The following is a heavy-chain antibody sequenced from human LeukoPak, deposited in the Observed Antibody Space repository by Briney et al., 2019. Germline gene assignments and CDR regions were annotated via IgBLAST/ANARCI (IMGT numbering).Heavy chain of an antibody. CDR2: ISYDGSNK. CDR3: AKGPLQLVPGY. J-gene: IGHJ4*02. V-gene: IGHV3-30*18. CDR1: GFTFSSYG. Sequence: GGSLRLSCAASGFTFSSYGMHWVRQAPGKGLEWVAVISYDGSNKYYADSVKGRFTISRDNSKNTLYLQMNSLRAEDTAVYYCAKGPLQLVPGYWGQGTLVTVSS. D-gene: IGHD6-6*01.